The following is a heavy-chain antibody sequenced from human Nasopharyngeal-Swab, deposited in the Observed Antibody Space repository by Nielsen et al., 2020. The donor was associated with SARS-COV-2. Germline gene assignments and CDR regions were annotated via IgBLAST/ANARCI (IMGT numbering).Heavy chain of an antibody. CDR2: IDWDDDK. J-gene: IGHJ6*03. V-gene: IGHV2-70*01. CDR3: ARAQTSSWAVRYYYYMGV. Sequence: WIRQPPGKALEWLALIDWDDDKYYSTSLRTRLTISKDTSKNQVVLTMTNMDPVDTATYYCARAQTSSWAVRYYYYMGVWDKGTTVTVSS. D-gene: IGHD6-13*01.